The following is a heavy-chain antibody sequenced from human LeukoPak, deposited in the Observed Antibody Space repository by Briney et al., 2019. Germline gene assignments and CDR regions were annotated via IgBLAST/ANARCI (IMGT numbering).Heavy chain of an antibody. CDR3: ALRGYGDFSPFDY. D-gene: IGHD4-17*01. V-gene: IGHV3-23*01. J-gene: IGHJ4*02. CDR2: ISDSGDST. Sequence: GGSLRLSCAASGVTFSNYAMSWVRQAPGKGLEWVSVISDSGDSTYYAGSVEGRFTLSRDNSRDTLFLQMNSLRAEDTAVYYCALRGYGDFSPFDYWGQGTLVTVSS. CDR1: GVTFSNYA.